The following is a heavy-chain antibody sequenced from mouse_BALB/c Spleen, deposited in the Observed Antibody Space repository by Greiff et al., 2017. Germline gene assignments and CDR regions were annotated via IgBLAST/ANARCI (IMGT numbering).Heavy chain of an antibody. J-gene: IGHJ3*01. V-gene: IGHV1-82*01. D-gene: IGHD2-14*01. Sequence: VQVVESGPELVKPGASVKISCKASGYAFSSSWMNWVKQRPGQGLEWIGRIYPGDGDTNYNGKFKGKATLTADKSSSTAYMQLSSLTSVDSAVYDCERNNRYDGGLFADWGQGTLVTVS. CDR2: IYPGDGDT. CDR1: GYAFSSSW. CDR3: ERNNRYDGGLFAD.